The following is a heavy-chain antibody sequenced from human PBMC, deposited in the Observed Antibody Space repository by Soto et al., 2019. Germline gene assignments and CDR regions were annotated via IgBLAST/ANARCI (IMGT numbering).Heavy chain of an antibody. D-gene: IGHD3-10*01. CDR2: IDPSDSYT. CDR3: ARCCGESPEGDGFDI. J-gene: IGHJ3*02. Sequence: PGESLKISCKGSGYSFTNYWISWVRQMPGKGLEWMGRIDPSDSYTSYSPSFQGHVTMSADKSISTAYLQWSSLKASDTAMYYCARCCGESPEGDGFDIWGQGTMVTVSS. CDR1: GYSFTNYW. V-gene: IGHV5-10-1*01.